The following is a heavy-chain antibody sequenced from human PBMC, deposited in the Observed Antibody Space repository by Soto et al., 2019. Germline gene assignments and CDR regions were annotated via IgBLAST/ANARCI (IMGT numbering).Heavy chain of an antibody. CDR3: ARSVAVPGAHIDY. CDR1: GGSISGSY. D-gene: IGHD6-19*01. CDR2: VYYTGST. J-gene: IGHJ4*02. Sequence: SETLSLTCSISGGSISGSYWSWIRQSPGKGLEWLGYVYYTGSTNYSPSLRSRVSISVDTSKNEFSLRLSSVTAADTAVYFCARSVAVPGAHIDYWGQGTQVTVSS. V-gene: IGHV4-59*01.